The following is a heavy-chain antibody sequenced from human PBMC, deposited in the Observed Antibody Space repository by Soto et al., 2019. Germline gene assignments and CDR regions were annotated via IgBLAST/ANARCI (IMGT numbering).Heavy chain of an antibody. V-gene: IGHV4-59*12. CDR3: ARVPFMITFGGVIVVSKGGYYYGMDV. J-gene: IGHJ6*02. CDR2: IYYSGST. D-gene: IGHD3-16*02. CDR1: GGSISSYY. Sequence: SETLSLTCTVSGGSISSYYWSWIRQPPGKGLEWIGYIYYSGSTNYNPSLKSRVTISVDTSKNQFSLKLSSVTAADTAVYYCARVPFMITFGGVIVVSKGGYYYGMDVWGQGTTVTVSS.